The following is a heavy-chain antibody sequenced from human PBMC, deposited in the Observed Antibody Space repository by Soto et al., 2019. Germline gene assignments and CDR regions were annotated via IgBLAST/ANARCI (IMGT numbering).Heavy chain of an antibody. CDR3: ARHRRAIVATTDPLDI. CDR1: GYTFTDYW. D-gene: IGHD5-12*01. V-gene: IGHV5-51*01. Sequence: PGESLKISCKGSGYTFTDYWIGWVRQLPGKGLEWMGIIYPGDSDTRYSPSFEGHVTISADRSSKTAYLQWRGLKASDTATYYCARHRRAIVATTDPLDIWGQGTKVTVSS. J-gene: IGHJ3*02. CDR2: IYPGDSDT.